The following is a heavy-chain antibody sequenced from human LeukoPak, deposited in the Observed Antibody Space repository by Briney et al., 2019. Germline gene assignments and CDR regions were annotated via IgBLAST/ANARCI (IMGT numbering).Heavy chain of an antibody. Sequence: SGPTLVNPTQPLTLTCTFSGFSLSTSGVGVGWIRQPPGKALEWLALIYWDDDKRYSPSLKSRLTITQDTSKNQVVLTMTNMDPVDTATYYCAHRRLPYYYDSSGLRYAFDIWGQGTMVTVSS. J-gene: IGHJ3*02. CDR3: AHRRLPYYYDSSGLRYAFDI. CDR1: GFSLSTSGVG. D-gene: IGHD3-22*01. V-gene: IGHV2-5*02. CDR2: IYWDDDK.